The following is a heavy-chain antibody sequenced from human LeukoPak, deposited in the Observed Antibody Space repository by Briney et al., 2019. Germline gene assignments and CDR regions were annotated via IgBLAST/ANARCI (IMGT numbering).Heavy chain of an antibody. CDR1: GGSISSYY. Sequence: SETLSLTCTVSGGSISSYYWGWIRQPPGKGLEWIGSIYYSGSTYYNPSLKSRVTISVDTSKNQFSLKLSSVTAADTAVYYCARLRGGDFWSGYYSNWFDPWGQGTLVTVSS. V-gene: IGHV4-39*01. J-gene: IGHJ5*02. CDR2: IYYSGST. CDR3: ARLRGGDFWSGYYSNWFDP. D-gene: IGHD3-3*01.